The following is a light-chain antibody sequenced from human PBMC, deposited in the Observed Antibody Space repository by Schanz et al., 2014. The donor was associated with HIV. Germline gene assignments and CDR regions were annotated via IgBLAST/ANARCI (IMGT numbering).Light chain of an antibody. CDR2: DVS. CDR1: SSDIADYNY. V-gene: IGLV2-14*03. Sequence: QSALTQPASVSGSPGQSITISCTGTSSDIADYNYVSWYQQHPGKAPKVIIYDVSDRPSGVSKRFSGSKSGTTASLTISGLQAEDEADYYCSSYRSTNTYVFGTGTKLTVL. J-gene: IGLJ1*01. CDR3: SSYRSTNTYV.